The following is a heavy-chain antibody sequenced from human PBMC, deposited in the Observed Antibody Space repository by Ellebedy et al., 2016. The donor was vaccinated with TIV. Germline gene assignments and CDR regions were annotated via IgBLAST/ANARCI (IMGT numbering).Heavy chain of an antibody. V-gene: IGHV3-30*02. CDR2: IRYDGSNK. J-gene: IGHJ4*02. Sequence: GESLKISCAASGFTFSAYGMHWVRQAPGKGLEWVTYIRYDGSNKYYADSVKGRFTISRDNSKNTLFLEMSSLRAEDTAIYYCAGLWFGDSPRDNSDYWGRGTLVTVSS. CDR1: GFTFSAYG. D-gene: IGHD3-10*01. CDR3: AGLWFGDSPRDNSDY.